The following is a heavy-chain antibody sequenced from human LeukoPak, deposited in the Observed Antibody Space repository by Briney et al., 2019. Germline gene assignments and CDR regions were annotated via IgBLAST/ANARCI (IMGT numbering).Heavy chain of an antibody. CDR2: IVGDGSKA. D-gene: IGHD7-27*01. J-gene: IGHJ4*02. V-gene: IGHV3-33*05. CDR3: ARDSITGDNSLDF. Sequence: GSLRLSCAASGFTFSTYGVQWVRQAPGKGLEWVAVIVGDGSKAHCADSVRGRFTVSRDNSKNTLYLQMNSLRAEDTAVYYCARDSITGDNSLDFWGRGTLVTVSS. CDR1: GFTFSTYG.